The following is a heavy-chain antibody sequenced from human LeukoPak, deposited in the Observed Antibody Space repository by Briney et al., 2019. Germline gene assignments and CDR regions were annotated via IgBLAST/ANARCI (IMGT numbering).Heavy chain of an antibody. V-gene: IGHV1-2*02. CDR1: GYTFTGYY. D-gene: IGHD3-22*01. CDR2: INPNSGGT. CDR3: ARDRGDSSGYSPY. J-gene: IGHJ4*02. Sequence: ASVKVSCKASGYTFTGYYMHWVRQAPGQGREWMGWINPNSGGTNYAQKFQGRVTMTRDTSISTAYMELSRLRSDDTAVYYCARDRGDSSGYSPYWGQGTLVTVSS.